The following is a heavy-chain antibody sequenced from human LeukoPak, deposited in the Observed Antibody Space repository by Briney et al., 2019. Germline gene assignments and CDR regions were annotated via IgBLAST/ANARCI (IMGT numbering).Heavy chain of an antibody. Sequence: GGSLRLSCAASGFTFDDYGMSWDRQAPGKGLEWVSGINWNGGSTGYADSVKGRFTISRDNAKNSLYLQMNSLRAEDTALYYCARTPNYYYGSGNYYNDWGQGTLVTVSS. CDR2: INWNGGST. V-gene: IGHV3-20*04. D-gene: IGHD3-10*01. CDR1: GFTFDDYG. CDR3: ARTPNYYYGSGNYYND. J-gene: IGHJ4*02.